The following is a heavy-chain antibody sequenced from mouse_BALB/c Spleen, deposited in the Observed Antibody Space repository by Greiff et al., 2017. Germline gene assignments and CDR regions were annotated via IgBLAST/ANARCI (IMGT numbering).Heavy chain of an antibody. CDR2: IWAGGST. CDR1: GFSLTSYG. J-gene: IGHJ1*01. V-gene: IGHV2-9*02. D-gene: IGHD1-1*01. CDR3: ARVDYGSSYVSWYFDV. Sequence: QVQLKESGPGLVAPSQSLSITCTVSGFSLTSYGVHWVRQPPGKGLEWLGVIWAGGSTNYNSALMSRLSISKDNSKSQVFLKMNSLQTDDTAMYYCARVDYGSSYVSWYFDVWGAGTTVTVSS.